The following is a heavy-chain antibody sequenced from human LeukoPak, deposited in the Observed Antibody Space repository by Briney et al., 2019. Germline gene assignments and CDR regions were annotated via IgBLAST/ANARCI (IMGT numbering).Heavy chain of an antibody. V-gene: IGHV1-69*13. CDR1: GGIFSSYA. J-gene: IGHJ4*02. CDR2: IIPIFGTA. CDR3: ARWAYDSSGYYYDYYFDY. Sequence: SVKVSCKASGGIFSSYAISWVRQAPGQGLEWVGGIIPIFGTANYAQKFQGRVTITADESTSTAYMELSSLRSEDTAVYYCARWAYDSSGYYYDYYFDYWGQGTLVTVSS. D-gene: IGHD3-22*01.